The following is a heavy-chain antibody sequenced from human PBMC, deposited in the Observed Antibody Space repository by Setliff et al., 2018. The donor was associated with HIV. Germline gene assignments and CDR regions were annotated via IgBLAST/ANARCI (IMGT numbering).Heavy chain of an antibody. J-gene: IGHJ1*01. Sequence: ASVKVSCKSSGGTFSSYSLSWVRQSPGQGLEWMGGIIPILGVANYAQKFQGRVTMTRDTSISTAYLDLSRLRSDDTAVYYCARGAGNPHWYYDTWSGPSSGYFQHWGQGTLVTVSS. V-gene: IGHV1-2*02. CDR2: IIPILGVA. CDR1: GGTFSSYS. D-gene: IGHD3-3*01. CDR3: ARGAGNPHWYYDTWSGPSSGYFQH.